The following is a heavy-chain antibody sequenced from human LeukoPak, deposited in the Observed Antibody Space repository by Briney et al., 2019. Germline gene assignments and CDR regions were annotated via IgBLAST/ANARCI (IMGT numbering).Heavy chain of an antibody. CDR1: GFTFSSYG. V-gene: IGHV3-30*18. J-gene: IGHJ4*02. Sequence: PGRSLRLSCAASGFTFSSYGMHWVRQAPGKGLEWVAVISYDGSNKYYADSVKGRFTISRDNSKNTLYLQMSSLRAEDTAVYYCAKGSGIAAAGTLCDYWGQGTLVTVSS. D-gene: IGHD6-13*01. CDR3: AKGSGIAAAGTLCDY. CDR2: ISYDGSNK.